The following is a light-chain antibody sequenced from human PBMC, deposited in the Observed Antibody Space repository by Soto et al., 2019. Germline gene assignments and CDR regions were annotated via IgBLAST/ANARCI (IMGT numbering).Light chain of an antibody. CDR3: QQRSHWPPALS. Sequence: EIVLTQSPATLSLSPGESATLSCKASQSVRTFLAWYQQKPGQTPRLLIYDASKRATGIPARFSGSGSGTDFTLTIRSLEPEDFAVYYCQQRSHWPPALSFGGGTKVEI. CDR1: QSVRTF. J-gene: IGKJ4*01. CDR2: DAS. V-gene: IGKV3-11*01.